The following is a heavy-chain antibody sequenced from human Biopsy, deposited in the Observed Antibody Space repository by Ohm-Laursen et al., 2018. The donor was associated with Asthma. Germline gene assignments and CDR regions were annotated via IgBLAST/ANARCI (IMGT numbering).Heavy chain of an antibody. CDR3: ARCQVGYSSGWSLLLKKIYYSGMDV. J-gene: IGHJ6*02. CDR1: GGTFSNFA. Sequence: GASVKVSCKAPGGTFSNFAISWVRQAPGQGLEWLGGIMTVFGTTNYAQKFQGRVTITADESTSTAYMEVTSLRSEETAMYYCARCQVGYSSGWSLLLKKIYYSGMDVWGQGTAVTVSS. D-gene: IGHD6-19*01. V-gene: IGHV1-69*13. CDR2: IMTVFGTT.